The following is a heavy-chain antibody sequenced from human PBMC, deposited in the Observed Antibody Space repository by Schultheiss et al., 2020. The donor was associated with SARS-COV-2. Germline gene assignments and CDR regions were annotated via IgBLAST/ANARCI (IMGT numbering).Heavy chain of an antibody. V-gene: IGHV1-3*04. J-gene: IGHJ3*02. CDR3: AREGSDTSGWYQALDI. D-gene: IGHD6-19*01. CDR1: GYTFISSG. CDR2: ISIGSGIT. Sequence: ASVKVSCKASGYTFISSGMHWVRQAPGQRLEWMGWISIGSGITRYTQTLQGRVTIARDTSASTAYMELSRLRSEDTAVYYCAREGSDTSGWYQALDIWGQGTMVTVSS.